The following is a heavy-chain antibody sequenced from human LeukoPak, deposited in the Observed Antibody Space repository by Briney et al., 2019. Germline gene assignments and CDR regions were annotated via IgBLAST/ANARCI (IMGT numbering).Heavy chain of an antibody. D-gene: IGHD4-17*01. CDR1: GGSISSYY. J-gene: IGHJ4*02. V-gene: IGHV4-59*01. CDR2: IYYSGST. CDR3: ARLTTTVTNGRHFDY. Sequence: SETLSLTCTVSGGSISSYYWSWIRQPPGKGLEWIGYIYYSGSTNYNPSLKSRVTISVDTSKNQFSLKLSSVTAADTAVYYCARLTTTVTNGRHFDYWGQGTLVTVSS.